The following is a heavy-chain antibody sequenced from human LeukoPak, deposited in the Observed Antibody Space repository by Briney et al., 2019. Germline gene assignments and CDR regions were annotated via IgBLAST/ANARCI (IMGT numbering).Heavy chain of an antibody. V-gene: IGHV3-7*05. J-gene: IGHJ4*02. D-gene: IGHD4-23*01. CDR2: INQHGTDK. CDR1: GFTVSSNY. CDR3: AANGGPFDF. Sequence: GGSLRLSCAASGFTVSSNYMSWVRQAPGKGLEWVANINQHGTDKYYVDSVRGRFTISRDNAKNSLYLQMNSLRAEDTAVYYCAANGGPFDFWGQGTLVTVSS.